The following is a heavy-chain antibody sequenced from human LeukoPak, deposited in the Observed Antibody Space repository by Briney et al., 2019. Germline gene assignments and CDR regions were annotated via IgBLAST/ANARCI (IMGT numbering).Heavy chain of an antibody. Sequence: PGGSLRLSCAASGFTFSSYGMHWVRQAPGKGLEWVAFIRYDGSNKYYADSVKGRFTISRDNSKNTLYLQMNSLRAEDTAVYYCAKDYYDYVWGSLRPIFDYWGQGTLVTVSS. CDR3: AKDYYDYVWGSLRPIFDY. V-gene: IGHV3-30*02. D-gene: IGHD3-16*01. CDR2: IRYDGSNK. J-gene: IGHJ4*02. CDR1: GFTFSSYG.